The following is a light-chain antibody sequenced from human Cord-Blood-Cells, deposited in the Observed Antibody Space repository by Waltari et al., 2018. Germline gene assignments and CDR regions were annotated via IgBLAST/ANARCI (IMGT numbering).Light chain of an antibody. J-gene: IGLJ1*01. CDR1: SSDVGGYNY. CDR2: DVS. CDR3: SSYTSSSTYV. Sequence: QSALTQPASVSGSPGQSITISCTGTSSDVGGYNYVSWYQQHPGKAPKLTIYDVSKRPSGVSHRFSGSKSGNTASLTISGLQAEDEADYYCSSYTSSSTYVFGTGTKVTVL. V-gene: IGLV2-14*01.